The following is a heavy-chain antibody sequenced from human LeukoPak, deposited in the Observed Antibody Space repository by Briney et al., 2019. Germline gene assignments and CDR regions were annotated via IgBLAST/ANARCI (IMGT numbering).Heavy chain of an antibody. CDR1: GGSISSSSYY. D-gene: IGHD6-13*01. J-gene: IGHJ4*02. CDR3: AATWAGYSHLY. V-gene: IGHV4-39*01. CDR2: IYYSGST. Sequence: PSETLSLTCTVSGGSISSSSYYWGWIRQPPGKGLEWIGRIYYSGSTYYNPSLKSRVTISVDTSKNQFSLKLSSVTAADTAVYYCAATWAGYSHLYWGQGTLVTVSS.